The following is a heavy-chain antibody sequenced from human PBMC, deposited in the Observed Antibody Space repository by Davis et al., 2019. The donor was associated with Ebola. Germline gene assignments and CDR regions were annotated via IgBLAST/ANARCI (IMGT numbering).Heavy chain of an antibody. D-gene: IGHD6-13*01. CDR3: ARDPDRSIWYNAFDV. Sequence: MPGGSLRLSCAASGFTFSSYAMSWVRQAPGKGLEWIGEINHSGSTNYNPSLKSRVTISVDTSKNQFSLKLSSVTAADTAVYYCARDPDRSIWYNAFDVWGQGTMVTVSS. J-gene: IGHJ3*01. CDR2: INHSGST. V-gene: IGHV4-34*01. CDR1: GFTFSSYA.